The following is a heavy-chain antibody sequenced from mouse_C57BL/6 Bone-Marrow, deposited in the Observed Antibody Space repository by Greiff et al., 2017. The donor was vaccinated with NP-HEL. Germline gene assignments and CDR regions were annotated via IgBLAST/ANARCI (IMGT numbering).Heavy chain of an antibody. Sequence: QVQLKQPGAELVKPGASVKMSCKASGYTFTSYWLTWVKQRPGQGLEWIGDIYPGSGSTNYNEKFKSKATLTVDTSSSTAYMQLSSLTSEDSAVYYGARPYYGSSYWYFDVWGTGTTVTVSS. CDR2: IYPGSGST. CDR1: GYTFTSYW. CDR3: ARPYYGSSYWYFDV. V-gene: IGHV1-55*01. D-gene: IGHD1-1*01. J-gene: IGHJ1*03.